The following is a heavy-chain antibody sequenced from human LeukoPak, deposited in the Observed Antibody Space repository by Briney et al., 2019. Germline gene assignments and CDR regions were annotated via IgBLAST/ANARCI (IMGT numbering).Heavy chain of an antibody. Sequence: PSETLSLTCTVSGGSISSYYWSWIRQPPGRGLEWIGYIYYSGSTYYNPSLKSRVTISVDTSKNQFSLKLSSVTAADTAVYYCARDVTGDAFDIWGQGTMVTVSS. CDR3: ARDVTGDAFDI. V-gene: IGHV4-59*06. CDR2: IYYSGST. D-gene: IGHD5-24*01. CDR1: GGSISSYY. J-gene: IGHJ3*02.